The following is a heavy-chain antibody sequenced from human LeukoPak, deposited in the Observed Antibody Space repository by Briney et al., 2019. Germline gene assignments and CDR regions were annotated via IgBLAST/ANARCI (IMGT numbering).Heavy chain of an antibody. D-gene: IGHD2-2*02. Sequence: PSETLSLTCTVSGGSINNYYWSWIRQPPGKGLEWIGYIYYRGSTNYNPSLKSRVTFSVDTSKNQFSLKLSSVTAADTAVYYCARAYTSWSFDYWGQGTLVTVSS. CDR2: IYYRGST. V-gene: IGHV4-59*01. J-gene: IGHJ4*02. CDR1: GGSINNYY. CDR3: ARAYTSWSFDY.